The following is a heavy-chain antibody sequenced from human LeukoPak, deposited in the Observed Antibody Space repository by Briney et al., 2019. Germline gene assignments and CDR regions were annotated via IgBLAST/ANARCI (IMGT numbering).Heavy chain of an antibody. Sequence: GASVKVSCKVSGYIFTELSMHWVRQAPGKGLERMGWINPNSGATNYAQKFQGRVTMTRDTSITTAYMELSSLRSDDTAVYYCAREEWELRRYLQHWGQGTQVTVSS. CDR3: AREEWELRRYLQH. J-gene: IGHJ1*01. D-gene: IGHD1-26*01. CDR2: INPNSGAT. V-gene: IGHV1-2*02. CDR1: GYIFTELS.